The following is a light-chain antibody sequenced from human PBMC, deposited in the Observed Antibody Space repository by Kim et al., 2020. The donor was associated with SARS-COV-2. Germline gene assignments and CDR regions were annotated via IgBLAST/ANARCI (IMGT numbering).Light chain of an antibody. CDR2: DVS. Sequence: QSALTQPRSVSGSPGQSVTISCTGTSSDVGVYNYVSWYQQHPGKAPKLMICDVSKRPSGVPDRFSGSKSGNTASLTISGLQAEDEADYYCCSYAGSYPVVFGGGTQLTVL. J-gene: IGLJ2*01. V-gene: IGLV2-11*01. CDR3: CSYAGSYPVV. CDR1: SSDVGVYNY.